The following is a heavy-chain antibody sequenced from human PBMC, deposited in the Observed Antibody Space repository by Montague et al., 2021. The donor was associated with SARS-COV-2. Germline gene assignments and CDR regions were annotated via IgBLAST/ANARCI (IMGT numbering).Heavy chain of an antibody. CDR3: ARSRSLGSGLSFPSWYFDD. J-gene: IGHJ4*02. CDR1: GGSITSNY. Sequence: SETLSLTCTVSGGSITSNYWCWSWQPPRERLELIGYINHSWSTSSNSSSTIRVTISVDTSQNQFSLKLSSVTAADTAVYYCARSRSLGSGLSFPSWYFDDWGQGTLVTVTP. V-gene: IGHV4-59*13. CDR2: INHSWST. D-gene: IGHD5-12*01.